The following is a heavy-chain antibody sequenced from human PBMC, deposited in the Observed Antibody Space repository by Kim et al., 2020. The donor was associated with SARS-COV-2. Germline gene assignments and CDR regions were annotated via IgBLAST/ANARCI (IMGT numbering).Heavy chain of an antibody. CDR3: ARNPQYSSGWYGMDV. J-gene: IGHJ6*02. D-gene: IGHD6-19*01. Sequence: QTARGEVTMTRDTSTSTVYMELSSLRSEDTAVYYCARNPQYSSGWYGMDVWGQGTTVTVSS. V-gene: IGHV1-46*01.